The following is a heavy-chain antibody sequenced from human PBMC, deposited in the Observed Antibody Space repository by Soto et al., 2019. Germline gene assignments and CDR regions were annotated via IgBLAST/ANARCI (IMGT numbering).Heavy chain of an antibody. Sequence: EVQLLESGGGLVQPGGSLRLSCAASGFTFSLYAMSWVRQAPGKGLEWVSVISGSGGSTYYADSVKGRFTVSRDNPKNTLYLQMNSLGVEDTAVYYCAKSVGGTNYYYGMDVWGRGTMVTVSS. CDR3: AKSVGGTNYYYGMDV. J-gene: IGHJ6*02. V-gene: IGHV3-23*01. D-gene: IGHD2-15*01. CDR1: GFTFSLYA. CDR2: ISGSGGST.